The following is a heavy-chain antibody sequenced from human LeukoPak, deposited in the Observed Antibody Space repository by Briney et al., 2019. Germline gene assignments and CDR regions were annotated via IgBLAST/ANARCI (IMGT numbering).Heavy chain of an antibody. V-gene: IGHV3-7*01. J-gene: IGHJ6*03. CDR2: IKQDGSEK. CDR3: AREGGSDYSPYSYYMDV. CDR1: GFTFSSYW. D-gene: IGHD4-17*01. Sequence: PGGSLRLSCAASGFTFSSYWMSWVRQAPGKGLEWVANIKQDGSEKYYVDSVKGRFTISRDNAKNSLYLRMSSLGVEDTAVYYCAREGGSDYSPYSYYMDVWGKGTTVTVSS.